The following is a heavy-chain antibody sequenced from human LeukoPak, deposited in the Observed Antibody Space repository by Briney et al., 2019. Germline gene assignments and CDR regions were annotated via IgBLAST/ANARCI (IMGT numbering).Heavy chain of an antibody. J-gene: IGHJ2*01. CDR2: IKTKSDGGTT. D-gene: IGHD4-17*01. V-gene: IGHV3-15*01. Sequence: GGSLRLPCAASGFTFSSYVMNWVRQAPGKGLEWVGRIKTKSDGGTTDYTAPVKGRFTISRDDSKNTLYLQMHSLKIEDTAMYYCAGDYDHFDVWGRGTLVTVSS. CDR1: GFTFSSYV. CDR3: AGDYDHFDV.